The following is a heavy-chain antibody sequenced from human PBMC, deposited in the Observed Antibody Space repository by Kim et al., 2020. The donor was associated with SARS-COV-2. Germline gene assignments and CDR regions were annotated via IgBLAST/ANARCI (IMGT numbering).Heavy chain of an antibody. Sequence: ASVKVSCKASGYTFTSYYMHWVRQAPGQGLEWMGIINPSGGSTSYAQKFQGRVTMTRDTSTSTVYMVLSSLRSEDTAVYYCARFEAVADYYYGMDVWGQGTTVTVSS. CDR1: GYTFTSYY. J-gene: IGHJ6*02. CDR3: ARFEAVADYYYGMDV. D-gene: IGHD6-19*01. CDR2: INPSGGST. V-gene: IGHV1-46*01.